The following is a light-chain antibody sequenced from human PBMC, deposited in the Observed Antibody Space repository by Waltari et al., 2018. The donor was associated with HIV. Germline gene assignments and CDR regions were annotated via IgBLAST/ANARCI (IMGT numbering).Light chain of an antibody. J-gene: IGKJ4*01. V-gene: IGKV3-15*01. CDR1: QSVSRN. CDR2: GAS. CDR3: QQYNIWPPLT. Sequence: DIVMMQSPGTLSVSPGDRATLSCRASQSVSRNLAWYQQKPGQPPRLLIYGASTRATGIPARFSATGSGTEFTLTISSLQSEDFAVYYCQQYNIWPPLTFGGGTKVEMK.